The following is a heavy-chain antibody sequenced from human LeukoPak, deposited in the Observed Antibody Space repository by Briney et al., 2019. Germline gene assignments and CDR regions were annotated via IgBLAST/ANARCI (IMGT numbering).Heavy chain of an antibody. V-gene: IGHV4-34*01. Sequence: SETLSLTCTVSGGSISSYYWSWIRQPPGKGLEWIGEINHSGSTNYNPSLKSRVTISVDTSKNQFSLKLSSVTAADTAVYYCATSVDTAMVAGWYYYYMDVWGKGTTVTVSS. D-gene: IGHD5-18*01. CDR1: GGSISSYY. CDR3: ATSVDTAMVAGWYYYYMDV. CDR2: INHSGST. J-gene: IGHJ6*03.